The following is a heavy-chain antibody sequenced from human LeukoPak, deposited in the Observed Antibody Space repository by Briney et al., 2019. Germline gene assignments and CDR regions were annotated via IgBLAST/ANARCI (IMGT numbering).Heavy chain of an antibody. CDR1: GGSISSSSYY. CDR2: IYYSGST. V-gene: IGHV4-39*01. J-gene: IGHJ5*02. D-gene: IGHD2-2*01. CDR3: ARTHCSSTSCPFWFDP. Sequence: SETLSLTCSVSGGSISSSSYYWGWIRQPPGKGLEWIGRIYYSGSTYYNPSLKSPVTISVDTSKHQFSLKPSSVTAADTAVYYCARTHCSSTSCPFWFDPWGQGTLVTVSS.